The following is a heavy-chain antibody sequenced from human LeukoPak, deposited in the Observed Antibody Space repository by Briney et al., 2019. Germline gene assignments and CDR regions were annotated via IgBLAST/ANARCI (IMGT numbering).Heavy chain of an antibody. CDR3: ARGGGDFWSAYYSGYYFDY. J-gene: IGHJ4*02. D-gene: IGHD3-3*01. V-gene: IGHV3-7*01. CDR1: GFTFTNYW. Sequence: PGGSLRLSCAASGFTFTNYWMSWVRQAPGKGLEWVANIKQDGSEKYHVDSVKGRFTISRDNAKSSLYLQMNSLRAEDTAVYYCARGGGDFWSAYYSGYYFDYWAREPWSPSPQ. CDR2: IKQDGSEK.